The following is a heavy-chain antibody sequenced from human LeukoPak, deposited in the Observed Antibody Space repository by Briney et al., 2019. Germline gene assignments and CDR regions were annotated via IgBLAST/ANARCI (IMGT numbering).Heavy chain of an antibody. D-gene: IGHD6-13*01. Sequence: ASVKVSCKASGYTFTGCYMHWVRQAPGQGLEWMGWINPNSGGTNYAQNLQGRVTMTTDTSTTTAYMELRSLRSDDTAVYYCARGGGMKPGDFEYWGQGTLVTVSS. CDR2: INPNSGGT. CDR3: ARGGGMKPGDFEY. CDR1: GYTFTGCY. V-gene: IGHV1-2*02. J-gene: IGHJ4*02.